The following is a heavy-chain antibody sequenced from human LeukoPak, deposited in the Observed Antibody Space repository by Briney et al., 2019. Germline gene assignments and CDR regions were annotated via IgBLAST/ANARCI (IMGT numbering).Heavy chain of an antibody. CDR1: GDSVSSNNAA. CDR2: TYYRSKWYN. J-gene: IGHJ5*02. V-gene: IGHV6-1*01. Sequence: SQTLSLTCAISGDSVSSNNAAWNWIRQSPSRGLEWLGRTYYRSKWYNDYAVSVKSRITINPDTSKNQFSLQLNSVTLEDTAVYYCARGLYDSSGYLNWFDPWGQGTLVTVSS. D-gene: IGHD3-22*01. CDR3: ARGLYDSSGYLNWFDP.